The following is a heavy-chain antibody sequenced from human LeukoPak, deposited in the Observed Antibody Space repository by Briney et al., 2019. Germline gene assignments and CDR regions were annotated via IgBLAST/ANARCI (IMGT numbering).Heavy chain of an antibody. Sequence: EFQGRVTMTRDTSTSTVYMELSSLRSEDTAVYYCARVSGWSTPPDYWGQGTLVTVSS. V-gene: IGHV1-46*01. J-gene: IGHJ4*02. CDR3: ARVSGWSTPPDY. D-gene: IGHD6-19*01.